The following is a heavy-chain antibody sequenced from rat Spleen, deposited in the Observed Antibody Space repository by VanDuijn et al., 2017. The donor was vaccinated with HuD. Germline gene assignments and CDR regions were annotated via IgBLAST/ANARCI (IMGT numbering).Heavy chain of an antibody. D-gene: IGHD1-4*01. CDR2: ISYDGSST. Sequence: EVQLVESGGGLVQPGRSLKLSCAASGFTLSDYNMAWVRQAPKKGLEWVATISYDGSSTYYRDSVKGRFTISRDNAKSTLYLQLDSLRSEDTATYYCATPTPGIPFAYWGQGTLVTVSS. V-gene: IGHV5-7*01. CDR3: ATPTPGIPFAY. CDR1: GFTLSDYN. J-gene: IGHJ3*01.